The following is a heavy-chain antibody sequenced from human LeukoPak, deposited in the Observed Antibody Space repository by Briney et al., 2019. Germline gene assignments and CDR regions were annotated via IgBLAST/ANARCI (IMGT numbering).Heavy chain of an antibody. CDR1: HFTFSSHA. J-gene: IGHJ4*02. CDR3: AKTLFGFSYGKIDY. Sequence: SGGSLRLSCATSHFTFSSHAMNWVRQAPGKGLGWVSSISDDDDSTYYADSVKGRFTISRDNSKNTLYLNMNNLRAEDTALYFCAKTLFGFSYGKIDYWGQGTLVTVSS. D-gene: IGHD5-18*01. V-gene: IGHV3-23*01. CDR2: ISDDDDST.